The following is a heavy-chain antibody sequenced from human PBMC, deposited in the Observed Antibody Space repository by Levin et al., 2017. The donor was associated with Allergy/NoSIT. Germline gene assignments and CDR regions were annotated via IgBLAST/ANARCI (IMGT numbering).Heavy chain of an antibody. J-gene: IGHJ4*02. CDR1: GGSISSSSYY. Sequence: GSLRLSCTVSGGSISSSSYYWGWIRQPPGKGLEWIGSIYYSGSTYYNPSLKSRVTISVDTSKNQFSLKLSSVTAADTAVYYCARLSSSWYFDYWGQGTLVTVSS. CDR3: ARLSSSWYFDY. V-gene: IGHV4-39*01. D-gene: IGHD6-13*01. CDR2: IYYSGST.